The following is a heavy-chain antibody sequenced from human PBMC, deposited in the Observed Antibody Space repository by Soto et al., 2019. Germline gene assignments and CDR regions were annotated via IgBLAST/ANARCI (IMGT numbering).Heavy chain of an antibody. V-gene: IGHV3-21*01. CDR2: ISSSSSYI. J-gene: IGHJ4*02. Sequence: GGSLRLSCAASGFTFSSYSMNWVRQAPGKGLEWVSSISSSSSYIYYADSVKGRFTISRDNAKNSLYLQMNSLRAEDTAVYYCARHRLITTVTTYFDYWGQGTLVTVSS. D-gene: IGHD4-17*01. CDR3: ARHRLITTVTTYFDY. CDR1: GFTFSSYS.